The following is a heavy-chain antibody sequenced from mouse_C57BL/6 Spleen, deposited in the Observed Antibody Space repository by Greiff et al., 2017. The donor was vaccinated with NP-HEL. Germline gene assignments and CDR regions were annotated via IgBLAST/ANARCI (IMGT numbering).Heavy chain of an antibody. J-gene: IGHJ2*01. Sequence: VQLQQSGAELVRPGASVKLSCTASGFNIKDDYMHWVKQRPEQGLEWIGWIDPENGDTEYASKFQGKATITADTSSNTAYLQLSSLTSEDTAVYYCTTLYYGSHFDYWGQGTTLTVSS. CDR1: GFNIKDDY. CDR2: IDPENGDT. D-gene: IGHD1-1*01. CDR3: TTLYYGSHFDY. V-gene: IGHV14-4*01.